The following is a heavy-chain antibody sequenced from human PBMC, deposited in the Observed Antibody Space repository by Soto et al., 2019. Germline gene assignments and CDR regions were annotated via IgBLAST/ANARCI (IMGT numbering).Heavy chain of an antibody. D-gene: IGHD1-26*01. CDR1: GFTFSNYG. Sequence: QVQLVESGGGVVQPGRSLRLSCAASGFTFSNYGMHWVRQAPGKGLEWVAAIYYDGSNKEYADSVKGRFTISGDNSKNTLFLQMDSVRAEDTAVYYCAIDATISSYSRFDYRGQGNLVTVSS. V-gene: IGHV3-33*01. J-gene: IGHJ4*02. CDR2: IYYDGSNK. CDR3: AIDATISSYSRFDY.